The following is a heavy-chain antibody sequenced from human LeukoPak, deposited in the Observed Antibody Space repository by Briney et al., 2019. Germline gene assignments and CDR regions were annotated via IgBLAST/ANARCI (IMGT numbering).Heavy chain of an antibody. CDR2: INTNGRT. V-gene: IGHV4-4*09. CDR3: ATSYDYKVAPFHL. J-gene: IGHJ5*02. D-gene: IGHD5-12*01. CDR1: GGSIRDYQ. Sequence: SETLSLTCAVSGGSIRDYQWSWIRQPPGKGLEWIGHINTNGRTDYNPSLRSRLTFSVDTSRDQFSLKLSSVTAADTAMYYCATSYDYKVAPFHLWGQGTLVTVSS.